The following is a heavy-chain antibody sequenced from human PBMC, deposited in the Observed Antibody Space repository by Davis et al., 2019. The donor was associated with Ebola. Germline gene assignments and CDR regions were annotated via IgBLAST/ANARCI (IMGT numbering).Heavy chain of an antibody. CDR3: ARDPGDCTNGVCYFGPNAFDI. V-gene: IGHV4-31*03. CDR2: IYYSGST. CDR1: GGSISSGGYY. D-gene: IGHD2-8*01. Sequence: SETLSLTCTVSGGSISSGGYYWSWIRQHPGKGLEWIGYIYYSGSTYYNPSLKSRVTISVDTSKNQFSLKLSSVTAADTAVYYCARDPGDCTNGVCYFGPNAFDIWGQGTMVTVSS. J-gene: IGHJ3*02.